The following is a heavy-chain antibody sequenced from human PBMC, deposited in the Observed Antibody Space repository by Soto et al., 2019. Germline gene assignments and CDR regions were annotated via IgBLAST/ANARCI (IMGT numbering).Heavy chain of an antibody. CDR1: GGTFSSYA. CDR3: ARVRSLRGYSYGYSPGYFDY. J-gene: IGHJ4*02. D-gene: IGHD5-18*01. V-gene: IGHV1-69*13. CDR2: IIPIFGTA. Sequence: SVKVSCKASGGTFSSYAISWVRQAPGQGLEWMGGIIPIFGTANYAQKFQGRVTITADESTSTAYMELSSLRSEDTAVYYCARVRSLRGYSYGYSPGYFDYWGQGTLVTVAS.